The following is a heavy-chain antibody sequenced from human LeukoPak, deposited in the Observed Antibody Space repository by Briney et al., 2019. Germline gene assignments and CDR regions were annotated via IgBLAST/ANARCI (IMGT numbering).Heavy chain of an antibody. CDR1: GFTFSNYW. Sequence: GGSLRLSCAASGFTFSNYWMHWVRQAPGKGLVWVSRINSDGSSTRYADSVKDRFTSSRDNAENTLYLQMNSLRAEDTAVYYCTRGLAYCGGDCYNSLDYWGQGTLVTVSS. D-gene: IGHD2-21*02. V-gene: IGHV3-74*01. CDR2: INSDGSST. CDR3: TRGLAYCGGDCYNSLDY. J-gene: IGHJ4*02.